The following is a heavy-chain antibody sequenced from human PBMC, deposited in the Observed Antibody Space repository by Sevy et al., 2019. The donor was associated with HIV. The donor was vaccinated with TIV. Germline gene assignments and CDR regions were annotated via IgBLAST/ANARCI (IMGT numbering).Heavy chain of an antibody. V-gene: IGHV3-48*02. CDR1: GFTFSSYS. D-gene: IGHD3-22*01. J-gene: IGHJ4*02. CDR3: AREGHYYDSSGYPDY. CDR2: ISSSSSTI. Sequence: GGSLRLSCVASGFTFSSYSMNWVRQAPGKGLEWVSYISSSSSTIYYANSVKGRFTISRDNAKNSLYLQMNSLRDEDTAVYYCAREGHYYDSSGYPDYWGQGTLVTVSS.